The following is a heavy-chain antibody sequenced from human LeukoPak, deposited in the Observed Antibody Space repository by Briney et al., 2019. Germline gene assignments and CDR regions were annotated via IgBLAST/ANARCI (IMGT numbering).Heavy chain of an antibody. CDR1: GYTFTSHF. CDR2: INPRGGST. CDR3: ARSGSYFGFDP. V-gene: IGHV1-46*01. J-gene: IGHJ5*02. Sequence: ASVKVSCKASGYTFTSHFMHWVRQAPGQGLEWMGIINPRGGSTSYTQKFQGRVTMTRDTSTSTVYMELSSLRSEDTAVYYCARSGSYFGFDPWGQGTLVTVSS. D-gene: IGHD1-26*01.